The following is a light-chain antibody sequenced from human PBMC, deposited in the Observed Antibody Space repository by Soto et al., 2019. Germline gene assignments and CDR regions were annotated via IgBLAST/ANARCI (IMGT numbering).Light chain of an antibody. CDR3: QQRSNWPPLIT. Sequence: EIVLTQSPGTLSLSPGERATLSCRASQSVSNNYLAWYQQKPGQAPRLLIYGASNRATGIPDRFSGSGSGTDFTLTISSLQSEDFAVYYCQQRSNWPPLITFGQGTRLEIK. V-gene: IGKV3D-20*02. CDR1: QSVSNNY. J-gene: IGKJ5*01. CDR2: GAS.